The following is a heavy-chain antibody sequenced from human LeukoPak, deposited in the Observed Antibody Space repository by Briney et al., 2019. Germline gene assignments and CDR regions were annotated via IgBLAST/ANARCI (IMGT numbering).Heavy chain of an antibody. CDR2: NSGSGGTT. CDR1: GFTFTSYA. Sequence: GGSLRLSCAASGFTFTSYAMSWVRQAPGKGLEWVSANSGSGGTTYYADSVKGRFTISRDTSKNTVYLQMNSLRADDTAVYYCARDSSGGSDYWGQGTLVTVSS. V-gene: IGHV3-23*01. J-gene: IGHJ4*02. CDR3: ARDSSGGSDY. D-gene: IGHD6-25*01.